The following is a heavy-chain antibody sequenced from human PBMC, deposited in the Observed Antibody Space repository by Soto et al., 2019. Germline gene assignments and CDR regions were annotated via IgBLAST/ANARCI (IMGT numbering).Heavy chain of an antibody. D-gene: IGHD4-4*01. CDR3: ARDTGTIGSPFDY. V-gene: IGHV1-18*04. J-gene: IGHJ4*02. CDR1: GYGFANDG. CDR2: ISAYNGNT. Sequence: ASVELPCKASGYGFANDGSSWVRQAPGQGLEWMGWISAYNGNTNYAQKLQGRVTMTTDTPTSTAYMELRSLRSDDTAVYYCARDTGTIGSPFDYWGQATLVTVSS.